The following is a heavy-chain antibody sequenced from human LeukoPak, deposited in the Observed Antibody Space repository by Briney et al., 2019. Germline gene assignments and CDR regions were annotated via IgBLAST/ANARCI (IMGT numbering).Heavy chain of an antibody. V-gene: IGHV1-24*01. CDR3: ATSNSIQQQLVLSLPFDY. J-gene: IGHJ4*02. Sequence: ASVKVSCKVSGYTLTELSMHWVRQAPGKGLEWMGGFDPEDGETIYAQKFQGRVTMTEDTSTDTAYMELSSLRSEDTAVYYCATSNSIQQQLVLSLPFDYWGQGTLVTVSS. CDR2: FDPEDGET. D-gene: IGHD6-13*01. CDR1: GYTLTELS.